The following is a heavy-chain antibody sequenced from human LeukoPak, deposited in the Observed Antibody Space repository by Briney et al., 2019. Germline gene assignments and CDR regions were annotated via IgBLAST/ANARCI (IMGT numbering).Heavy chain of an antibody. CDR3: ARLGVIVVPAAMRTSGADY. Sequence: RTGESLKISCKGSGYSFTSYWIGWVRQMPGKGLEWMGIIYPGDSDTRYSPSFQGQVTISADKSISTAYLQWSSLKASDTAMYYCARLGVIVVPAAMRTSGADYWGQGTRVTVSS. CDR1: GYSFTSYW. CDR2: IYPGDSDT. D-gene: IGHD2-2*01. V-gene: IGHV5-51*01. J-gene: IGHJ4*02.